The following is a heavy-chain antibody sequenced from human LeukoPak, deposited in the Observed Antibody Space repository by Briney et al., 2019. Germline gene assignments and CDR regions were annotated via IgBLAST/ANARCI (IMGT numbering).Heavy chain of an antibody. V-gene: IGHV3-20*04. CDR2: INWNGGST. J-gene: IGHJ6*03. CDR3: ARVSPYYMDV. Sequence: GGSLRLSCAASGFTFSSYNMNWVRQAPGKGLEWVSGINWNGGSTGYADSVKGRFTISRDNAKNSLYLQMNSLRAEDTALYYCARVSPYYMDVWGKGTTVTVSS. CDR1: GFTFSSYN.